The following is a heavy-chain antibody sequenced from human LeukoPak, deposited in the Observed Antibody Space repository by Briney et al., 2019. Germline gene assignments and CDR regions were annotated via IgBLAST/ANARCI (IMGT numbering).Heavy chain of an antibody. D-gene: IGHD6-13*01. CDR1: GYIFTDYY. V-gene: IGHV1-2*02. CDR2: SNPNSGGT. Sequence: ASVKVSCKASGYIFTDYYIHWVRQAPGQGLEWMGWSNPNSGGTNYAQKFQGRVTMTRDTSISTAYMELSKLRSDDPAVYYCARGDGVYSYNYFYGLDLWGQGTTVTVSS. J-gene: IGHJ6*02. CDR3: ARGDGVYSYNYFYGLDL.